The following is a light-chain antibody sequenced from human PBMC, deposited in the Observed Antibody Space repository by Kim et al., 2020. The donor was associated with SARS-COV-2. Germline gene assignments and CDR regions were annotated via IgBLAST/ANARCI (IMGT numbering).Light chain of an antibody. J-gene: IGLJ2*01. Sequence: VSPGQTASITCSGDKLGDKYACWYQQKPGQSPVLVIYQDSKRPSGIPERFSGSNSGNTATLTISGTQAMDETDYYCQAWDSSTVVFGGGTQLIVL. V-gene: IGLV3-1*01. CDR2: QDS. CDR3: QAWDSSTVV. CDR1: KLGDKY.